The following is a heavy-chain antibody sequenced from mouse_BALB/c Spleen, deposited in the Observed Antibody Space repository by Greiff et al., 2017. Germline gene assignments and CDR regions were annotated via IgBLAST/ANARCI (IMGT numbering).Heavy chain of an antibody. J-gene: IGHJ4*01. CDR1: GFTFSSYG. CDR3: ARHQTGGYAMDY. D-gene: IGHD4-1*01. Sequence: DVMLVESGGDLVKPGGSLKLSCAASGFTFSSYGMSWVRQTPDKRLEWVATISSGGSYTYYPDSVKGRFTISRDNAKNTLYLQMSSLKSEDTAMYYCARHQTGGYAMDYWGQGTSVTVSS. V-gene: IGHV5-6*02. CDR2: ISSGGSYT.